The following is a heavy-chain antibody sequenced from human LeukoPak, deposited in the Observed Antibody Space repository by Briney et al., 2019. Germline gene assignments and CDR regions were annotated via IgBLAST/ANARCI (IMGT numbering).Heavy chain of an antibody. CDR1: GYSFTSYW. V-gene: IGHV5-51*01. Sequence: HGESLKISCKGSGYSFTSYWIGWVRQMPGKGLEWMGIIYPGDSDTRYSPSFQGQVTISADKSISTAYLQWSSLKASDTAMYYCARAGAAAANYFDYWGQGTLVTVSS. D-gene: IGHD6-13*01. CDR2: IYPGDSDT. CDR3: ARAGAAAANYFDY. J-gene: IGHJ4*02.